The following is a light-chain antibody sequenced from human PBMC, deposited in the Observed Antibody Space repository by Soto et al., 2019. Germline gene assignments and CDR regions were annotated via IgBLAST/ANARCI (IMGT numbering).Light chain of an antibody. V-gene: IGLV1-40*01. J-gene: IGLJ2*01. CDR1: SSNIGAGYD. CDR2: GNS. Sequence: QLVLTQPPSVSGAPGQRVTISCTGSSSNIGAGYDVHWYQQLPGTAPKLLIYGNSNRPSGVPDRFSGSKSGTSASLAITGLQAEDEADYYCQSYDSRLSGPVVFGGGTQLTVL. CDR3: QSYDSRLSGPVV.